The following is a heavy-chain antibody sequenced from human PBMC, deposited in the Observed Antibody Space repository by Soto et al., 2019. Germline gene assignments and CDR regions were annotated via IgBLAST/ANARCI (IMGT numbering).Heavy chain of an antibody. CDR1: GYNFAGYW. D-gene: IGHD3-3*01. V-gene: IGHV5-51*01. CDR2: IYPSDSDT. Sequence: GESLKISRKGSGYNFAGYWIAWVRQMPGKGLELMGIIYPSDSDTRYRPSFQGQVTISADKSISSAYLQWSSLRASGTAMYYCARGGVSTRTFDYWGQGTPVTVSS. J-gene: IGHJ4*02. CDR3: ARGGVSTRTFDY.